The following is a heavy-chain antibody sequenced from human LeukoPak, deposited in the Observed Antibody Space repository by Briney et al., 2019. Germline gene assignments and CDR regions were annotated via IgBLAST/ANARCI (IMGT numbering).Heavy chain of an antibody. CDR2: IKEDGSEK. J-gene: IGHJ3*02. CDR3: ARRGFRALSGTDAFDI. V-gene: IGHV3-7*01. Sequence: PGGSLRLSCAASQFTFSYFRMNWVRQAPGKGLEWVANIKEDGSEKSYVDSVKGRFTISRDNAKNAMYLQMNSLRAEDTAVYYCARRGFRALSGTDAFDIWGQGTMVTVSS. D-gene: IGHD3-9*01. CDR1: QFTFSYFR.